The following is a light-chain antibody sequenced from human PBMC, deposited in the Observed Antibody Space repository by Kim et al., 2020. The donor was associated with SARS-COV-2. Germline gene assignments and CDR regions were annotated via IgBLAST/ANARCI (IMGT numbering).Light chain of an antibody. CDR2: GKD. CDR1: SLRTYY. Sequence: SELTQDPAVSVALGQTVRITCQGDSLRTYYATWYQQKPGQAPKVVIYGKDNRPSGVPDRFSGSSSGNTAYLTITGTQAGDEADYYCNSRDSNDYVVFGGGTQLTVL. V-gene: IGLV3-19*01. J-gene: IGLJ2*01. CDR3: NSRDSNDYVV.